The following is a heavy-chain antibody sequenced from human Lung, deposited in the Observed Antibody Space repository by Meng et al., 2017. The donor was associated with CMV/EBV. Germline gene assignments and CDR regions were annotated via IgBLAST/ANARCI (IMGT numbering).Heavy chain of an antibody. Sequence: QRHLRGSGPGQWQRSDTPSLSCGVSVGAIISSSFYWGWIRQSPGKGLEWIGSIYFSGNTYYNPSLKSRVTMSVGTAQNKFSLTLRSVTAADTAVYYCVTETGYNYDNWGQGALVTVSS. D-gene: IGHD5-24*01. V-gene: IGHV4-39*07. CDR1: VGAIISSSFY. CDR3: VTETGYNYDN. J-gene: IGHJ4*02. CDR2: IYFSGNT.